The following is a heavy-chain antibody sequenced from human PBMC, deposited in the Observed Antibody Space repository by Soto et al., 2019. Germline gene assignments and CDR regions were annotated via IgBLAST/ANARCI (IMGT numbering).Heavy chain of an antibody. CDR2: MSFSGGTT. CDR3: AKEWAGDAFDI. CDR1: GFTFSTYA. J-gene: IGHJ3*02. V-gene: IGHV3-23*01. D-gene: IGHD6-19*01. Sequence: AGGSLRRSGAAAGFTFSTYAMSWVRQAPGQGLEWVSSMSFSGGTTYYADSVKGRFTISRDNSKNTLYLQMTSLRAEDTAIYFCAKEWAGDAFDIWGQGTMVTVSS.